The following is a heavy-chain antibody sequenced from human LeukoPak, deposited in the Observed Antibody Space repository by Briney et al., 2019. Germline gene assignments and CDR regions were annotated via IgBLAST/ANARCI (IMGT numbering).Heavy chain of an antibody. Sequence: ASVKVSCKASGYTLTTHDINWVRQATGQGLEWLGWMSPNSGDTGYAQKFQGRVTMTSDSSISTAYMELSSLRSEDTAIYYCVRTPPNWGFDYWGQGTLVTVSS. CDR1: GYTLTTHD. CDR2: MSPNSGDT. V-gene: IGHV1-8*01. J-gene: IGHJ4*02. CDR3: VRTPPNWGFDY. D-gene: IGHD7-27*01.